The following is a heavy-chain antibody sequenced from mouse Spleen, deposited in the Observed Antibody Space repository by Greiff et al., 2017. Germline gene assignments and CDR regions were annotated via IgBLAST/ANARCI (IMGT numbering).Heavy chain of an antibody. J-gene: IGHJ4*01. CDR3: ARDLRDYYAMDY. Sequence: VKVVESGPGLVAPSQSLSITCTVSGFSLTSYGVHWVRQPPGKGLEWLGVIWAGGSTNYNSALMSRLSISKDNSKSQVFLKMNSLQTDDTAMYYCARDLRDYYAMDYWGQGTSVTVSS. CDR2: IWAGGST. V-gene: IGHV2-9*02. CDR1: GFSLTSYG.